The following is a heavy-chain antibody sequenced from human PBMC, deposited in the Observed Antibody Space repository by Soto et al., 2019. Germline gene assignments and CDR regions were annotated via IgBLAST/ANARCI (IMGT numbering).Heavy chain of an antibody. J-gene: IGHJ4*02. CDR3: ARSVAVPGAHIDY. Sequence: LPETLSLTCSVSGGSISGSYWSWIRQSPGKGLEWLGYVYYTGSTNYSPSLRSRVSISVDTSKNEFSLRLSSVTAADTAVYFCARSVAVPGAHIDYWGQGTQVTVSS. CDR1: GGSISGSY. CDR2: VYYTGST. D-gene: IGHD6-19*01. V-gene: IGHV4-59*01.